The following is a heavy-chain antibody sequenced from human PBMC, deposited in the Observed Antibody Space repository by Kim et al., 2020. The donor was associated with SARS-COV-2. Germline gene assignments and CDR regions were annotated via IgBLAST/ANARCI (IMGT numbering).Heavy chain of an antibody. V-gene: IGHV4-39*01. CDR1: GGSISSSSYY. Sequence: SETLSLTCTVSGGSISSSSYYWGWIRQPPGKGLEWIGSIYYSGSTYYNPSLKSRVTISVDTSKNQFSLKLSSVTAADTAVYYCARRSDIVVVVADAYFDLWGRGTLVTVSS. CDR3: ARRSDIVVVVADAYFDL. J-gene: IGHJ2*01. CDR2: IYYSGST. D-gene: IGHD2-15*01.